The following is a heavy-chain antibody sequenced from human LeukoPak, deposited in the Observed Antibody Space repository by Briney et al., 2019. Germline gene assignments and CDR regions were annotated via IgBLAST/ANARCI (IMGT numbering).Heavy chain of an antibody. CDR3: ARHGVAYYDYVWGSYRDDY. Sequence: GESLKISCKGSGLNFTNYWINWVRQMPGKGLEWMGRIDPSDSYINYSPSFQGHVTISGDKSITTAYLQWSSLKASDTAMYYCARHGVAYYDYVWGSYRDDYWGQGTLVTVSS. CDR1: GLNFTNYW. V-gene: IGHV5-10-1*01. J-gene: IGHJ4*02. CDR2: IDPSDSYI. D-gene: IGHD3-16*02.